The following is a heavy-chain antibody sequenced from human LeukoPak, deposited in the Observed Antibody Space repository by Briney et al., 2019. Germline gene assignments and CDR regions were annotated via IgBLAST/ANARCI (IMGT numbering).Heavy chain of an antibody. CDR1: GGSISSSSYY. D-gene: IGHD6-13*01. J-gene: IGHJ3*02. V-gene: IGHV4-39*01. CDR3: ARRRIAAANKDAFDI. Sequence: SETLSLTCSVSGGSISSSSYYWGWIRQPPSKGLVRIGSIYYSGSTYYNPSLTSRVTISVDTSKNQFSLKLSSVTAADTAVYYCARRRIAAANKDAFDIWGQGTMVTVSS. CDR2: IYYSGST.